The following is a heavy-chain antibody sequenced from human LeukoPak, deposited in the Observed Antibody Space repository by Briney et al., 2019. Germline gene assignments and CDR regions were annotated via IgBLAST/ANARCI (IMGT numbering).Heavy chain of an antibody. V-gene: IGHV3-23*01. D-gene: IGHD6-13*01. J-gene: IGHJ4*02. CDR3: AKDVYGSSWYYFDH. Sequence: GGSLRLSCEASGFTFSSYAMSWVRQAPGRGLEWVSSLSNSGGKTGYADSVEGRFSISRDNSKNTLSLQMNSLRAEDTAVYYCAKDVYGSSWYYFDHWGQGTLVTVSS. CDR2: LSNSGGKT. CDR1: GFTFSSYA.